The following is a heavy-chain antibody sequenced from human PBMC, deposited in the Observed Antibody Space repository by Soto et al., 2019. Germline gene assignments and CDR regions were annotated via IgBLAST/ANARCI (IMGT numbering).Heavy chain of an antibody. V-gene: IGHV4-4*02. Sequence: QVQLQESGPGLVKPSGTVSLTGAVSGGSISSSNLWSCVLQPPEKGLEWIGEIYHSGSTNYNPSLKSRVTISVDKSKSRFSLLLSSVTAAETAVHYWATRMDVWGQGTTVTVS. J-gene: IGHJ6*02. CDR2: IYHSGST. CDR3: ATRMDV. CDR1: GGSISSSNL.